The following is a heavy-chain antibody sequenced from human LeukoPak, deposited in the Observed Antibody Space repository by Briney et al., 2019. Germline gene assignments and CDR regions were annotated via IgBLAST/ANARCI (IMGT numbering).Heavy chain of an antibody. J-gene: IGHJ4*02. V-gene: IGHV3-23*01. CDR1: GITLSNYG. CDR2: ISDSGSNT. Sequence: PGGSLRLSCAVSGITLSNYGMSWVRQAPGKGLEWVAGISDSGSNTKYADSVKGRFTISRDNPKNTLYLHMNSPRAEDTAVYFCAKRGVVIRVILVSFHKEAYYFDSWGQGALVTVSS. D-gene: IGHD3-22*01. CDR3: AKRGVVIRVILVSFHKEAYYFDS.